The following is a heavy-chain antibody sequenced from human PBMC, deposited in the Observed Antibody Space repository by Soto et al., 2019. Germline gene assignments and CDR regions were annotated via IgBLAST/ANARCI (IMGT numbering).Heavy chain of an antibody. J-gene: IGHJ4*02. CDR2: IRNSGGDT. V-gene: IGHV3-23*01. Sequence: EVPLLESGGGLAQPGGSLRLSCAASGLSISGDAMSWVRQAPGKGLEWVSMIRNSGGDTYYAESVKGRFTVSRDSSKITLYLQMNSLRAEDTALYFCAKDRGENSGYPIFDYWGQGTPVTVSS. CDR1: GLSISGDA. D-gene: IGHD3-22*01. CDR3: AKDRGENSGYPIFDY.